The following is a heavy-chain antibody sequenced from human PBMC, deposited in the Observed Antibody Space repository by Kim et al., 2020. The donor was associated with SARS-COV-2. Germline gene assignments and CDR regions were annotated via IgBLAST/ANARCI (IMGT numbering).Heavy chain of an antibody. CDR3: ATQGWD. CDR2: YHSGST. D-gene: IGHD6-19*01. J-gene: IGHJ4*02. V-gene: IGHV4-4*02. Sequence: YHSGSTNYNPSLKSRVTISVDKSKNQFSLKLSSVTAADTAVYYCATQGWDWGQGTLVTVSS.